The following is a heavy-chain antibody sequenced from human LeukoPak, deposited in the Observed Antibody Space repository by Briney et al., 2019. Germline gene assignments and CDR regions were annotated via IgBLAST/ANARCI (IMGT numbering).Heavy chain of an antibody. CDR2: IYHSGST. CDR3: ATALWGTAYPRYFDY. Sequence: PSETLSLTCAVSGYSISSGYYWGWIRQPPGKGLEWIGSIYHSGSTYYNPSLKSRVTISVDTSKNQFSLKLSPVTAADTAVYYCATALWGTAYPRYFDYWGQGTLVTVSS. CDR1: GYSISSGYY. V-gene: IGHV4-38-2*01. J-gene: IGHJ4*02. D-gene: IGHD3-16*01.